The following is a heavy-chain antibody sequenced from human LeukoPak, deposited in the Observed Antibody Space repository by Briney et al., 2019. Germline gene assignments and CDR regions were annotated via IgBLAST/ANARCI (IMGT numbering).Heavy chain of an antibody. CDR3: ARVTTRGYFDY. V-gene: IGHV3-7*03. Sequence: GGSLRLSCGASGFSFSSSWMSWVRQTPGKGLEWVGNIKQDGSEKYYLDSVKGRFAISRDNAKNSLYLQMNSLRAEDTAVYCCARVTTRGYFDYWGQGTLVTVSS. CDR2: IKQDGSEK. J-gene: IGHJ4*02. CDR1: GFSFSSSW. D-gene: IGHD1-14*01.